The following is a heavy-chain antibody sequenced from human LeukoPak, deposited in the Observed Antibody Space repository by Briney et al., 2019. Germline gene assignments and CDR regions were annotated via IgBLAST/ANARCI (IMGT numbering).Heavy chain of an antibody. CDR2: TYYRSKWYN. Sequence: SQTLSLTCAISGDSVSSNSAAWNWIRQSPSRGLEWLGRTYYRSKWYNDYAVSVKSRITINPDTSKNQFSLQLNSVTPEDTAVYYCARDLGVYSSGWYYSDDAFDIWGQGTMVTVSS. D-gene: IGHD6-19*01. CDR1: GDSVSSNSAA. V-gene: IGHV6-1*01. CDR3: ARDLGVYSSGWYYSDDAFDI. J-gene: IGHJ3*02.